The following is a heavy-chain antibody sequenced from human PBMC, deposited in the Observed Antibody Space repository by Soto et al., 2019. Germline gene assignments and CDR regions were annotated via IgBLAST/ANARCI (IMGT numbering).Heavy chain of an antibody. Sequence: GGSLRLSCAASGFTFRSCAMGWVRQAPGKGLEWVSDIIDSGASTYYADSVKGWFTISRDNSKSTLYLQMNSLRAEDTALYYCAKGRSYYYYYGVDVWGQGTTVTVSS. CDR2: IIDSGAST. V-gene: IGHV3-23*01. CDR3: AKGRSYYYYYGVDV. CDR1: GFTFRSCA. J-gene: IGHJ6*02.